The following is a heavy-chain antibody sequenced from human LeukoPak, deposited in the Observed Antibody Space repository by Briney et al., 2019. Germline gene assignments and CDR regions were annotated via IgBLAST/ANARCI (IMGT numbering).Heavy chain of an antibody. CDR3: ARLRDTAVTGDY. V-gene: IGHV5-51*01. D-gene: IGHD5-18*01. J-gene: IGHJ4*02. CDR2: IYPGDSDT. Sequence: GESLKISCKAAGYSFTTYWIGWVRQMPGKGLEWMGIIYPGDSDTRYSPSFQGQVTISADKSISTAYLQWSSLKASDTAVYYCARLRDTAVTGDYWGQGTLVTVSS. CDR1: GYSFTTYW.